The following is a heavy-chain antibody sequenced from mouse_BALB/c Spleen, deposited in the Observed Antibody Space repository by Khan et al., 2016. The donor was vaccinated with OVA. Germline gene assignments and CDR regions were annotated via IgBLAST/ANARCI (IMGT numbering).Heavy chain of an antibody. CDR1: SYSITSDYA. V-gene: IGHV3-2*02. Sequence: EVQLVESGPGLVKPSQSLSLTCTVTSYSITSDYAWNWIRQFPGNKLEWMGYISSSGSTNYNPALKSRISITRDTSKNQFFLQLNSVTTEDTATYYCARDGSRYNYAMDYWGQGTSVTVSS. D-gene: IGHD2-3*01. J-gene: IGHJ4*01. CDR3: ARDGSRYNYAMDY. CDR2: ISSSGST.